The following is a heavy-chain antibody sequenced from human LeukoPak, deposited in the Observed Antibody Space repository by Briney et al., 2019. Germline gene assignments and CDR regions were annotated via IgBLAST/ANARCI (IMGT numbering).Heavy chain of an antibody. D-gene: IGHD3-9*01. CDR3: ARVLFNSGYDS. CDR2: INPNSGET. CDR1: GFTFTGAY. Sequence: ASVKVSCKASGFTFTGAYMHWVRQAPGQGLESMGWINPNSGETRYEQKFQGRVTMTRDTSIDTVHMELGSLTSDDTAVYYCARVLFNSGYDSWGQGTLFTVSS. V-gene: IGHV1-2*02. J-gene: IGHJ5*01.